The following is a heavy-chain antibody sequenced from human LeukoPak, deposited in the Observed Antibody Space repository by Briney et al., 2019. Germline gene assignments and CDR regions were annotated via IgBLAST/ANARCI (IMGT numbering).Heavy chain of an antibody. CDR1: GFTFSRIFSSYW. V-gene: IGHV3-7*03. CDR3: AREPATTVTFDY. CDR2: IKQDGSEK. D-gene: IGHD4-17*01. J-gene: IGHJ4*02. Sequence: GGPLRLSCAASGFTFSRIFSSYWMSWVRQAPGKGLEWVANIKQDGSEKHYVDSVKGRFTISRDNAKNSVYLQMNSLRAEDTAVYYCAREPATTVTFDYWGQGTLVTVSS.